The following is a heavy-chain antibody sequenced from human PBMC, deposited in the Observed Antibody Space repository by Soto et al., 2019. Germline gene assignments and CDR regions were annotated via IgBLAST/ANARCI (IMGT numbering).Heavy chain of an antibody. CDR1: GFTFSTYA. CDR2: ISYDGNKK. D-gene: IGHD3-10*01. CDR3: ERYYNDYGSSFDS. J-gene: IGHJ4*02. V-gene: IGHV3-30-3*01. Sequence: GGSLRLSCVASGFTFSTYAMHWVRQAPAKGLEWVAVISYDGNKKYYAESVKGRFTISRDNSKNTLYLQLNSLGHEDTAVYHCERYYNDYGSSFDSWGQGILVTVSS.